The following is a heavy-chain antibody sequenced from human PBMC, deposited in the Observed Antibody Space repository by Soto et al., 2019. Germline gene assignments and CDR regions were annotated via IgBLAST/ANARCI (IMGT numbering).Heavy chain of an antibody. CDR3: ARGSSGWYVGAFDI. J-gene: IGHJ3*02. V-gene: IGHV3-13*04. CDR2: IGTAGDT. Sequence: PGGSLRLSCAASGFTFSSYDMHWVRQATGKGLEWVSAIGTAGDTYYPGSVKGRITISRENAKNSLYLQMNSLRAGDTAVYYCARGSSGWYVGAFDIWGQGTMVTVSS. D-gene: IGHD6-19*01. CDR1: GFTFSSYD.